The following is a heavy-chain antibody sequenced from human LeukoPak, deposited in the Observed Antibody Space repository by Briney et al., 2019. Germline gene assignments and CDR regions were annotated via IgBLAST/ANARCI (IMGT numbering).Heavy chain of an antibody. Sequence: GGSLRLSCAASGFTFSSYGMHWVRQAPGKGLEWVAVISYDGSSKYYADSVKGRFTISRDNSKNTLYLQMNSLRGEDTAVYYCARTFSGTTWYYYGMDVWGQGTTVTVSS. CDR1: GFTFSSYG. D-gene: IGHD1-26*01. CDR3: ARTFSGTTWYYYGMDV. J-gene: IGHJ6*02. CDR2: ISYDGSSK. V-gene: IGHV3-30*03.